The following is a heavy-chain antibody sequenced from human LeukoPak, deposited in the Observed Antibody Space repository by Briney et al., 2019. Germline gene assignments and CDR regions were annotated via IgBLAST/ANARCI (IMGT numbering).Heavy chain of an antibody. CDR1: GGSISSSSYY. CDR3: AREVAAAVPGVYFQH. J-gene: IGHJ1*01. CDR2: IYYSGST. D-gene: IGHD6-13*01. Sequence: SETLSLTCTVSGGSISSSSYYWGWIRQPPGKGLEWIGSIYYSGSTYYNPSLKSRVTISVDTSKNQFSLKLSSVTAADTAEYYCAREVAAAVPGVYFQHWGQGTLVTVSS. V-gene: IGHV4-39*07.